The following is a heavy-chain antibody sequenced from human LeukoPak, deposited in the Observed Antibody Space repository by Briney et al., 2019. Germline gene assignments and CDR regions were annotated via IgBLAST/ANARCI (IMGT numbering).Heavy chain of an antibody. J-gene: IGHJ4*02. D-gene: IGHD3-22*01. CDR2: IYYSGST. Sequence: SETLSLTCTVSGGSISSYYWSWIRQPPGKGLEWIGYIYYSGSTNYNPSLKSRVTISVDTSKNQFSLKLSSVTAADTAVYYCARVRSYYYDSSGYPDYWGQGTLVTVSS. CDR1: GGSISSYY. CDR3: ARVRSYYYDSSGYPDY. V-gene: IGHV4-59*12.